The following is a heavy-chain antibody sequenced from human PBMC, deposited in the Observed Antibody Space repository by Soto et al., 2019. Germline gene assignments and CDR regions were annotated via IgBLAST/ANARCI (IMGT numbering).Heavy chain of an antibody. CDR2: ISAYNGNT. J-gene: IGHJ6*02. Sequence: AASVKVSCKASGYTFTSYGISWVRQAPGQGLEWMGWISAYNGNTNYAQKLQGRVTMTTDTSTSTAYMELRSLRSDDTAVYYCARDGGSGSYYYYYGMDVWGQGTTVTVSS. V-gene: IGHV1-18*04. CDR1: GYTFTSYG. CDR3: ARDGGSGSYYYYYGMDV. D-gene: IGHD1-26*01.